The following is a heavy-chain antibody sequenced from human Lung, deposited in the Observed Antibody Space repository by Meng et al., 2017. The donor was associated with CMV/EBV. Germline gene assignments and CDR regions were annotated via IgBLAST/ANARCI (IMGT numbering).Heavy chain of an antibody. CDR1: GFTFRSYG. CDR2: IWYDGSNK. Sequence: SLRLSCAASGFTFRSYGMHWVRQAPGKGLEWVAVIWYDGSNKYYAASVKGRFTISRDNSKNTLYLQMNSLRAEDTAVYYCAKTLDYWGQGTLVTVSS. V-gene: IGHV3-33*06. J-gene: IGHJ4*02. CDR3: AKTLDY.